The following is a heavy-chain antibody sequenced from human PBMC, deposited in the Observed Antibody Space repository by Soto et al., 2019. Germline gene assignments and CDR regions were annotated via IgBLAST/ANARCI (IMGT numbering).Heavy chain of an antibody. CDR3: ARERRDGYKHYFDY. D-gene: IGHD5-12*01. CDR1: GGSISSYY. J-gene: IGHJ4*02. Sequence: QVQLQESGPGLVKPSETLSLMCTVSGGSISSYYWSWIRQPPGKGLEWIGYIYYSGSTNYNPSLKRRVPISVDTSKIQFSLKLSSVTAADTAVYYCARERRDGYKHYFDYWGQGTLVTVSS. V-gene: IGHV4-59*01. CDR2: IYYSGST.